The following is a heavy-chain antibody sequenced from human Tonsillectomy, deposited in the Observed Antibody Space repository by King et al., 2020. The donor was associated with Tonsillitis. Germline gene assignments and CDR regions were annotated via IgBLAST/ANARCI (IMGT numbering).Heavy chain of an antibody. CDR2: ISSSSSYI. CDR1: GFTFSSYS. CDR3: ARARGIAAAGQFDP. V-gene: IGHV3-21*01. D-gene: IGHD6-13*01. Sequence: VQLVESGGGLVKPGGSLRLSCAASGFTFSSYSMNWVRQAPGKGLEWVSSISSSSSYIYYAESVKGRFTISRDNAKNSLYLQMNSLRSEDTAVYYCARARGIAAAGQFDPWGQGTLVTVSS. J-gene: IGHJ5*02.